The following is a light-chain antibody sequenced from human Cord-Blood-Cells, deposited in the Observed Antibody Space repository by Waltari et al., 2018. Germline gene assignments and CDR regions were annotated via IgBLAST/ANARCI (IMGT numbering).Light chain of an antibody. J-gene: IGLJ3*02. CDR3: CSYAGSSTWV. CDR1: SGDVGSYNL. CDR2: ECS. V-gene: IGLV2-23*01. Sequence: QSALTQPASVSGSPGQSITLSCTGTSGDVGSYNLVSCYQQHPGKAPKLMIYECSKRPSGVSNRFSGSKSGNTASLTISGLQAEDEADYYCCSYAGSSTWVFGGGTKLTVL.